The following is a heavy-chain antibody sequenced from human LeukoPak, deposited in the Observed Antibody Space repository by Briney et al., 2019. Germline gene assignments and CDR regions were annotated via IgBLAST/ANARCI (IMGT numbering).Heavy chain of an antibody. V-gene: IGHV4-59*01. Sequence: SETLSLTCTVSGGSISSYYWSWIRQPPGKGLEWIGYIYYSGSTNYNPSLKSRVTILIETSKNQFSLKLRSVTAADTAVYYCARGGARGSSAFDIWGQGTMVTVSS. CDR3: ARGGARGSSAFDI. J-gene: IGHJ3*02. D-gene: IGHD3-10*01. CDR1: GGSISSYY. CDR2: IYYSGST.